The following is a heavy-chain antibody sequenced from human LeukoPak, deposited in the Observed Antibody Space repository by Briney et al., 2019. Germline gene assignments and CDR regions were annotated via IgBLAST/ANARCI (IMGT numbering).Heavy chain of an antibody. CDR3: AREGYGDRPFDY. D-gene: IGHD4-17*01. V-gene: IGHV3-21*01. J-gene: IGHJ4*02. CDR1: GFTFSSYS. Sequence: PGGSLRLSCAASGFTFSSYSMNWVRQAPRKGLEWVSSISSSSSYIYYADSVKGRFTISRDNSKNSLYLQMNSLRAEDTAVYYCAREGYGDRPFDYWGQGTLVTVSS. CDR2: ISSSSSYI.